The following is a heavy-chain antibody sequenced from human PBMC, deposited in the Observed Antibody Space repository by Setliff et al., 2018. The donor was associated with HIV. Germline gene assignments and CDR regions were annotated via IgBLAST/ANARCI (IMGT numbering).Heavy chain of an antibody. CDR2: ISGHSDSR. J-gene: IGHJ6*02. D-gene: IGHD3-10*01. V-gene: IGHV1-18*01. CDR3: ARGSDSGSYSYYYGMDV. CDR1: GYTFTIYG. Sequence: ASVKVSCKASGYTFTIYGITWVRQAPGQGLEWMGWISGHSDSRKYGQKFDGRVTLTMDTSTSTAYMELMKLTPDDTAVYYCARGSDSGSYSYYYGMDVWGQGTTVTVS.